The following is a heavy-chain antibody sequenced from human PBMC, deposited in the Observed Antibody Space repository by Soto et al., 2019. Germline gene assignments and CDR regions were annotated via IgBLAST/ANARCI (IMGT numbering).Heavy chain of an antibody. J-gene: IGHJ4*02. CDR2: IYYSGST. CDR1: GGSISTYY. Sequence: SGTLSLTCTVSGGSISTYYWSWIRQPPGKGLEWIGYIYYSGSTNYNPSLKSRGTISVDTSKNQFSLKLRSVTAADTAVYYCARANYYYDRSGYLYYFDYWGQGTLVTVSS. D-gene: IGHD3-22*01. V-gene: IGHV4-59*01. CDR3: ARANYYYDRSGYLYYFDY.